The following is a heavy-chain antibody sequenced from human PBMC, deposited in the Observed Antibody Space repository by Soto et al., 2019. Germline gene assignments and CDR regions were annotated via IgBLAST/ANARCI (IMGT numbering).Heavy chain of an antibody. J-gene: IGHJ6*02. CDR2: MNPNSGNT. Sequence: ASVKVSCKASGYTFTSYDINWVRQATGQGLEWMGWMNPNSGNTGYAQKFQGRVTMTRNTSISTAYMELSSRRSEDTAVYYCARGRSTIFGVVDGMDVWGQGTTVTV. CDR1: GYTFTSYD. D-gene: IGHD3-3*01. V-gene: IGHV1-8*01. CDR3: ARGRSTIFGVVDGMDV.